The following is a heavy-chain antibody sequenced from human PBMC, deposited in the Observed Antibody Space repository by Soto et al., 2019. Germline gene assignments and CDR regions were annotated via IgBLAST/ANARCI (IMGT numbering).Heavy chain of an antibody. Sequence: QGQLVQSGAEVKKPGASVKVSCMASGYTFTSYGISWVRQAPGQGLEWMGWISAKKGNTKYAQKFQGRVTMTTDTSTSTAYMELRSLRSDDTAVYYCAREILSPDFYFHGMDVWGQGTTVTVSS. V-gene: IGHV1-18*04. CDR1: GYTFTSYG. D-gene: IGHD2-15*01. CDR2: ISAKKGNT. CDR3: AREILSPDFYFHGMDV. J-gene: IGHJ6*02.